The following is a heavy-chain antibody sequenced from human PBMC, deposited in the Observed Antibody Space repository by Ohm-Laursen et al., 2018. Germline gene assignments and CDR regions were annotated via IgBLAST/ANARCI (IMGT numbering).Heavy chain of an antibody. CDR1: GYTFTSYD. J-gene: IGHJ6*02. CDR3: ARSLARPPYYYYGMDV. Sequence: ASVKVSCKASGYTFTSYDINWVRQATGQGLEWMGWMNPNSGNTGYAQKFQGRVTMTRNTTISTAYMELSSLRSEDTAVYYGARSLARPPYYYYGMDVWGQGTTVTVSS. V-gene: IGHV1-8*01. CDR2: MNPNSGNT. D-gene: IGHD6-6*01.